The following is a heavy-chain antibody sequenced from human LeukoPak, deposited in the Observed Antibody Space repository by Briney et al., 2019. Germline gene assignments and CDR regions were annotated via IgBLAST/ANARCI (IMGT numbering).Heavy chain of an antibody. J-gene: IGHJ4*02. D-gene: IGHD7-27*01. CDR1: GYTFTSYG. CDR3: ARGPPNWGYDY. CDR2: IIPIFGTA. Sequence: SVKVSCKASGYTFTSYGISWVRQAPGQGLEWMGGIIPIFGTANYAQKFQGRVTITADESTSTAYVELSSLRSEDTAVYYCARGPPNWGYDYWGPGTLVTVSS. V-gene: IGHV1-69*13.